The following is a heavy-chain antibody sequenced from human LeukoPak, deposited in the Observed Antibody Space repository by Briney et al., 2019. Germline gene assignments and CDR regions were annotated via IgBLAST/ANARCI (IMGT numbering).Heavy chain of an antibody. CDR2: IYYSGST. Sequence: KPSETLSLTCTVSGGSISSYYWSWIRQPPGKGLEWIGYIYYSGSTNYNPSLKSRVTISVYTSKNQFSLKLSSVTAADTAVYYCARLLRYDAFDIWGQGTMVTVSS. J-gene: IGHJ3*02. CDR3: ARLLRYDAFDI. V-gene: IGHV4-59*01. CDR1: GGSISSYY. D-gene: IGHD3-9*01.